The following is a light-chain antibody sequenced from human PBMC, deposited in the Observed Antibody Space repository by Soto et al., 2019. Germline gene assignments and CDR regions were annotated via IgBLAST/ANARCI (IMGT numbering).Light chain of an antibody. CDR2: GAS. Sequence: EIVMTQSPATLSVSPGERATLSCRASQSVGSNLAWYQQKPVQTPRLLIYGASTRATGIPARFSGSGSGTEFTLTISSLQSEDFGIYYCQQYNNWRTFGHGTKVDI. CDR3: QQYNNWRT. CDR1: QSVGSN. V-gene: IGKV3-15*01. J-gene: IGKJ1*01.